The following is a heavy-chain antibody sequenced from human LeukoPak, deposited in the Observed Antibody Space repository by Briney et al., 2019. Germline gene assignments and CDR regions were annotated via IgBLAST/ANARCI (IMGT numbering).Heavy chain of an antibody. V-gene: IGHV3-7*01. D-gene: IGHD6-19*01. J-gene: IGHJ1*01. CDR3: ATGYSSGWYFYFQH. CDR1: EFAFSTYW. CDR2: INQDGSEK. Sequence: GSLRLSCAASEFAFSTYWMTWVRQAPGKGLEWVANINQDGSEKYYVDSVKGRFTIPRDNAKNSLYLQMNSLRAEDTAVYYCATGYSSGWYFYFQHWGQGSLVSVSS.